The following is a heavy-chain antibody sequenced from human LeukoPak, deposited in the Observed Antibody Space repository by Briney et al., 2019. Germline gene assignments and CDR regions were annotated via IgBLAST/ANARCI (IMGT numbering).Heavy chain of an antibody. CDR2: VDPTDSYT. CDR1: GYSFTNYW. CDR3: ARQGIVVADSFDP. V-gene: IGHV5-10-1*01. J-gene: IGHJ5*02. D-gene: IGHD6-19*01. Sequence: GESLKISCKGSGYSFTNYWISWVRQMPGKALEWIGRVDPTDSYTNYSPSFRGHVAISVDKSISTAYLQWSSLKASDTAMYYCARQGIVVADSFDPWGQGTLVTVSS.